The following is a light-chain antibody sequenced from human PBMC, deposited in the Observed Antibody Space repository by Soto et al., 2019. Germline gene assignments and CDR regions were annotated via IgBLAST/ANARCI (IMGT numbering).Light chain of an antibody. Sequence: QSVLTQPPSASGTPGQTVTISCSGSSSNIGDNPVNWYQQLPGAAPKLLIYINDQRPSGVPDRFSGSKSGTSAPLAISGLPAEDEDDYCCAACDDRLNALFGTGTKVTVL. CDR2: IND. CDR1: SSNIGDNP. CDR3: AACDDRLNAL. J-gene: IGLJ1*01. V-gene: IGLV1-44*01.